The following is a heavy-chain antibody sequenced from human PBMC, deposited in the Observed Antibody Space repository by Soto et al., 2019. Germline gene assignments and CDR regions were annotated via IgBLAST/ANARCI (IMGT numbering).Heavy chain of an antibody. D-gene: IGHD3-10*01. J-gene: IGHJ4*02. CDR2: ISYDGSNK. Sequence: QVQLVESGGGVVQPGTSLRLSCAASGFTFSSYAMHWVRQAPGKGLEWVAVISYDGSNKYYADSVKGRFTISRDNSKNTLSLQMNSLRAEDTAVYYCAREASYYFFAYWGQGTLVTVSS. V-gene: IGHV3-30-3*01. CDR3: AREASYYFFAY. CDR1: GFTFSSYA.